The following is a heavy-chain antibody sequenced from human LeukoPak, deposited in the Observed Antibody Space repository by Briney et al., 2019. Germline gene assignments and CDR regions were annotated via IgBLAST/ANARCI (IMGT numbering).Heavy chain of an antibody. D-gene: IGHD4-17*01. CDR1: GGSISSYY. CDR2: ISSSGST. Sequence: PSETLSLTCTVSGGSISSYYWSWIRQPPGTGLEWIGYISSSGSTYYNPSLRSRVTISVDTSKNQFSLKLRSVTAADTAVYYCAREDYGDYVQWTRWGQGTLVTVSS. J-gene: IGHJ4*02. V-gene: IGHV4-4*09. CDR3: AREDYGDYVQWTR.